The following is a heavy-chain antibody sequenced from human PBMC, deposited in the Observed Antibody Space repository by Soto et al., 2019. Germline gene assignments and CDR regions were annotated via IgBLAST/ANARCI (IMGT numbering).Heavy chain of an antibody. CDR1: GYTFTSYG. J-gene: IGHJ4*02. CDR3: ARGRYGDY. D-gene: IGHD1-1*01. V-gene: IGHV1-18*01. Sequence: QVHLVQPGAEGKKPGAPVKVSCKASGYTFTSYGITWVRQAPGQGLEWRGWISAHNGNTDYAQKLQGRVIVTRDTSTSTAYMELRSLRSDDTAVYYCARGRYGDYWGQGALVTVSS. CDR2: ISAHNGNT.